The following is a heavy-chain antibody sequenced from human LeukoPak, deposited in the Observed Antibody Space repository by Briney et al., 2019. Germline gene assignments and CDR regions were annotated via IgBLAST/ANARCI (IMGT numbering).Heavy chain of an antibody. V-gene: IGHV4-31*03. CDR2: IYYSGST. Sequence: PSETLSLTCTFSGGSLSSGGYYWSWIRQHPGKGLEWIGYIYYSGSTYYNPSLKSRVTISVDTSKNQFSLKLSSVTAADTAVYYCASVDSYYYGMDVWGQGTTVTVSS. J-gene: IGHJ6*02. CDR3: ASVDSYYYGMDV. CDR1: GGSLSSGGYY. D-gene: IGHD5-12*01.